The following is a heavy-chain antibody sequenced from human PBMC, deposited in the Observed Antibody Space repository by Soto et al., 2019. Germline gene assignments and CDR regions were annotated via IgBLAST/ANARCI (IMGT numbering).Heavy chain of an antibody. CDR2: ISWNSGSI. D-gene: IGHD3-10*01. Sequence: EVQLVESVGGLVQPGRSLRLSCAASGFTFDDYAMHWVRQAPGKGLEWVSGISWNSGSIGYADSVKGRFTISRDNAKNSLYLQMNSLRAEDTALYYCAKDGHYYGSGNYYYYMDVWGKGTTVTVSS. CDR3: AKDGHYYGSGNYYYYMDV. CDR1: GFTFDDYA. V-gene: IGHV3-9*01. J-gene: IGHJ6*03.